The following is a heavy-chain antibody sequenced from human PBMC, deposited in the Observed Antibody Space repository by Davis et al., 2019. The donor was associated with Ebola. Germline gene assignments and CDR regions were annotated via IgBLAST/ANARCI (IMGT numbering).Heavy chain of an antibody. V-gene: IGHV3-23*02. CDR2: IGHTHFIT. J-gene: IGHJ6*03. D-gene: IGHD6-13*01. CDR3: ARKAGSSWSYYYYHMDV. CDR1: GFTFSASG. Sequence: PGGSLRLSCAASGFTFSASGMSWVRQAPGKGLEWVASIGHTHFITYYLGSVQGRFTVARDDSQSTMFLYMNNLRAEDSATYYCARKAGSSWSYYYYHMDVWGKGTTVTVSS.